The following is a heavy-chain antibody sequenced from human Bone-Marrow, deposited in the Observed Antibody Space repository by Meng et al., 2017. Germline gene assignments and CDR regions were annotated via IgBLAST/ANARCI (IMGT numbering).Heavy chain of an antibody. CDR3: ARARLQSNNWGIDY. J-gene: IGHJ4*02. D-gene: IGHD5-24*01. CDR1: GYTFNSYL. V-gene: IGHV1-2*02. Sequence: ASVKVSCKASGYTFNSYLITWVRQAPGQGLEWMGWINPNSGGTNYAQKFQGRVTMTRDTSISTAYMELSRLRSDDTAVYYCARARLQSNNWGIDYWGQGTLVTVSS. CDR2: INPNSGGT.